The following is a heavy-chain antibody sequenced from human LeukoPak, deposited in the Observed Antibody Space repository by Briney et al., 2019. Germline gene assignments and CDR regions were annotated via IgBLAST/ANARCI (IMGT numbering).Heavy chain of an antibody. CDR3: TKDSRRRKTYYYDSSALYFFDY. CDR1: GYTFTNYG. D-gene: IGHD3-22*01. Sequence: ASVKVSCKASGYTFTNYGISWVRQAPGQGLEWMRWISAYNGNTHYAQNLQGRVTMTTDTSTSTAYMELKSLRSDDTAVYYCTKDSRRRKTYYYDSSALYFFDYWGQGTLVTVSS. CDR2: ISAYNGNT. J-gene: IGHJ4*02. V-gene: IGHV1-18*01.